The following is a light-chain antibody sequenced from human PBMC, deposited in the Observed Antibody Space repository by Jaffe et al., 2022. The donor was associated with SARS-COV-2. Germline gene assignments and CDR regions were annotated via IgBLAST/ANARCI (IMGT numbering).Light chain of an antibody. J-gene: IGKJ1*01. CDR2: WAS. Sequence: DIVMTQSPDSLPVSLGERATISCKSSQSVLFTSNNRNCLAWFQQKPGQPPKLLFSWASTRESGVPDRFTGSGSGTDFTLTITSLQAEDVAVYYCQQYYDTPWTFGQGTKVEIK. CDR3: QQYYDTPWT. CDR1: QSVLFTSNNRNC. V-gene: IGKV4-1*01.